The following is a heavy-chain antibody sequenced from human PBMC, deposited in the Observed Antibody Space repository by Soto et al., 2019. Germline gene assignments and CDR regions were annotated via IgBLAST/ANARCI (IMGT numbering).Heavy chain of an antibody. CDR2: IDHTGRT. V-gene: IGHV4-4*02. Sequence: QVQVQESGPGLLRPSETLALTCAVSGGSISSIDWWRWDRQPPGKGLEWIGAIDHTGRTNYKPSLKSRVTISVDMSKNQLSLTLTSVTAADTAFYYCARAGGYESNGYWGQGTLVTVSS. CDR3: ARAGGYESNGY. D-gene: IGHD5-12*01. CDR1: GGSISSIDW. J-gene: IGHJ4*02.